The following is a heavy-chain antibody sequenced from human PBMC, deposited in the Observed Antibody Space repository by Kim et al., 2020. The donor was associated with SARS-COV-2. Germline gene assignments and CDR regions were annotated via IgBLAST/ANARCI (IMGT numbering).Heavy chain of an antibody. D-gene: IGHD3-9*01. CDR3: ARGYDILTGYSKY. V-gene: IGHV3-30*01. J-gene: IGHJ4*02. Sequence: YADSVKGRFTISRDNSKNTLYLQMNSLRAEDTAVYYCARGYDILTGYSKYWGQGTLVTVSS.